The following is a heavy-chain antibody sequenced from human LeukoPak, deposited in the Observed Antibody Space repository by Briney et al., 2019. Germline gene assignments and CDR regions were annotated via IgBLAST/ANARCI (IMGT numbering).Heavy chain of an antibody. CDR2: IRCDGSNK. V-gene: IGHV3-30*02. D-gene: IGHD3-10*01. J-gene: IGHJ4*02. Sequence: PGGCLRLSCAAAGFTFCSYGMHWVGQAAGTGVGGGGFIRCDGSNKYYADSVTRRFTISRDNSKNTLYLQMNSLRAEDTAVYYCASQGTMVRGVTFDYWGQGTLVTVSS. CDR1: GFTFCSYG. CDR3: ASQGTMVRGVTFDY.